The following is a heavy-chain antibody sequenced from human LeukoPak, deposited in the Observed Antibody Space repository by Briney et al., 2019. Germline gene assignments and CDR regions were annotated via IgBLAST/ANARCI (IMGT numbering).Heavy chain of an antibody. CDR1: GYTFTSYG. D-gene: IGHD2-2*02. CDR2: ISAYNGDT. CDR3: ARDLGPLDIVVVPAAISYYFDY. J-gene: IGHJ4*02. V-gene: IGHV1-18*01. Sequence: ASVKASCKASGYTFTSYGISWVRQAPGQGLEWMGWISAYNGDTNYAQKLQGRVTMTTDTSTSTAYMELRSLRSDDTAVYYCARDLGPLDIVVVPAAISYYFDYWGQGTLVTVSS.